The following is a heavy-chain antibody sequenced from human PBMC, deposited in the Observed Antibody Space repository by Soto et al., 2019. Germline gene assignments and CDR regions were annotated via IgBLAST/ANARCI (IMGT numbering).Heavy chain of an antibody. Sequence: SETLSLTCTVSGGSISSGDHYWNWIRQPPGKALEWIGYIYYSGSTYYNPSLKSRVTISVDTSKNQFSLMLRSVTAADTAVYYCARGAGGYSYGNFDYWGQGTLVTVSS. V-gene: IGHV4-30-4*01. CDR2: IYYSGST. D-gene: IGHD5-18*01. CDR3: ARGAGGYSYGNFDY. J-gene: IGHJ4*02. CDR1: GGSISSGDHY.